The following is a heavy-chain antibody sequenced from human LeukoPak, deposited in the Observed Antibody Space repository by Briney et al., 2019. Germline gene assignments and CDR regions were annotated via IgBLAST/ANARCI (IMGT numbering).Heavy chain of an antibody. J-gene: IGHJ5*02. V-gene: IGHV1-18*01. CDR3: ARDLGRGRDWFDP. CDR1: GYTFTNYG. CDR2: ISAYNGTT. Sequence: GASVKLSCKASGYTFTNYGTSWVRQAPGQGLEWMGWISAYNGTTEYVQKFQGRVTMTTDTSTSTAYMELRSLRSEDTAAYYCARDLGRGRDWFDPWGEGALVTVSS. D-gene: IGHD3-16*01.